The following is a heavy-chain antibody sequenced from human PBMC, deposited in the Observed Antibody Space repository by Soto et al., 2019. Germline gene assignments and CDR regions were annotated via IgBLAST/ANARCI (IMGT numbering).Heavy chain of an antibody. CDR2: IWTNGGT. J-gene: IGHJ5*02. Sequence: GGSLRPSCAASGFSVTANYMIWVRQAPGKGLEFVSVIWTNGGTLYADSVKGRFILSRDNSMNTVYLQMNSLRVEDTAVYYCARAEVDMPTPWGQGTLVTVSS. CDR3: ARAEVDMPTP. V-gene: IGHV3-66*01. D-gene: IGHD2-15*01. CDR1: GFSVTANY.